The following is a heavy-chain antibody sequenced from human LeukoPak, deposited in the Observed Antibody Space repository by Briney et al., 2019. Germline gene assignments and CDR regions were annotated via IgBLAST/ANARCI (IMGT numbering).Heavy chain of an antibody. CDR1: GASISSYY. CDR2: IYITGSP. D-gene: IGHD3-10*01. V-gene: IGHV4-4*07. CDR3: ARSEGRAGNFDY. Sequence: SETLSLTCTVSGASISSYYWSWIRQAAGKGLEWIGRIYITGSPNYNPSLKSRVTMSVDTSKNQFSLKLSSVTDADTAVYYCARSEGRAGNFDYWGQGTLVTVSS. J-gene: IGHJ4*02.